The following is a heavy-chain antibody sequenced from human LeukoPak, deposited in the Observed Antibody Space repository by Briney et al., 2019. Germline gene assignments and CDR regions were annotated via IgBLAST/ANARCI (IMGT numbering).Heavy chain of an antibody. CDR1: GYTFTSYG. CDR2: ITPDRGGT. CDR3: AREAGGFMSGMDV. Sequence: GASVKVSCKASGYTFTSYGISWVRQAPGQGLEWMGWITPDRGGTNYAQKFQGRVTLTRDTSISTAYMELSSLRSDDTAVYYCAREAGGFMSGMDVWGKGTTVTVSS. D-gene: IGHD3-16*01. V-gene: IGHV1-2*02. J-gene: IGHJ6*03.